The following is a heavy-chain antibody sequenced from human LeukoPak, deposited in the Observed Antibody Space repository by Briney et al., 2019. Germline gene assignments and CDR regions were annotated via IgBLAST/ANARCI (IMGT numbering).Heavy chain of an antibody. CDR1: GFTFSNNA. CDR3: ARGAGGSYNSAEYFQH. D-gene: IGHD1-26*01. CDR2: ISYDGSNK. Sequence: GGSLRLSCAASGFTFSNNAMHWVRQAPGKGLEWVALISYDGSNKHYADSVKGRFTISRDNSRNTLYLQMNSLRSEDTAVYYCARGAGGSYNSAEYFQHWGQGTLVTVSS. J-gene: IGHJ1*01. V-gene: IGHV3-30*03.